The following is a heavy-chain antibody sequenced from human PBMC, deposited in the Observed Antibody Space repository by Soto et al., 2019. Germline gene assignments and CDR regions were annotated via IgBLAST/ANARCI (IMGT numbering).Heavy chain of an antibody. Sequence: QVQLVESGGGLVKPGGSLRLSCAASGFTFSDYYMSWIRQAPGKGLDWVTYISSSSSYTNYADSVKGRFTISRDNAKNSRYLQMNSLRAEDTALYYCARGGVGAPTSVLYWGQGTLVTVSS. CDR3: ARGGVGAPTSVLY. V-gene: IGHV3-11*05. CDR1: GFTFSDYY. D-gene: IGHD1-26*01. J-gene: IGHJ4*02. CDR2: ISSSSSYT.